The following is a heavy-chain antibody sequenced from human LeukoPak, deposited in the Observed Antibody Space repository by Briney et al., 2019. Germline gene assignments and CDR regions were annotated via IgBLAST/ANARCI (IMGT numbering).Heavy chain of an antibody. D-gene: IGHD5-18*01. CDR1: GGSFSGYY. V-gene: IGHV4-34*01. CDR2: INHSGST. CDR3: ARGQAVYSYGRPNRFVNDY. Sequence: PSETLSLTCAVYGGSFSGYYWSWIRQPPGKGLEWIGEINHSGSTNYNPSLKSRVTISVDTSKNQFSLKLSSVTAADTAVYYCARGQAVYSYGRPNRFVNDYWGQGTLVTVSS. J-gene: IGHJ4*02.